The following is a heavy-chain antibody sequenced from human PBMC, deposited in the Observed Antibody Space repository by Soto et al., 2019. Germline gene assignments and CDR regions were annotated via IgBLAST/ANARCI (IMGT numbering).Heavy chain of an antibody. CDR3: ARATGTLRSRNCDY. V-gene: IGHV4-31*03. J-gene: IGHJ4*02. CDR1: GGSISTVGHY. Sequence: TSETLSLTCSVSGGSISTVGHYWTWIRQPPGKGLEWIGSIYHTGSNYYSKSLRSRLTMSVDTSKSQFSLRLSSVTAADTAVYYCARATGTLRSRNCDYWGQGSLVTASS. CDR2: IYHTGSN. D-gene: IGHD1-1*01.